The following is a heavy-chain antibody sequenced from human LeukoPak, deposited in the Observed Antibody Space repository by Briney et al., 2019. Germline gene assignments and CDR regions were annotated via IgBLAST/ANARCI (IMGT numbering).Heavy chain of an antibody. CDR3: AKAPGFGVSGMDV. D-gene: IGHD3-10*01. CDR1: GFTFSSYA. V-gene: IGHV3-23*01. Sequence: GGSLRLSCAASGFTFSSYAMSWVRQAPGKGLGWVSAIGGGGGSTFYADSVKGRFTISRDNSKNTLYLQMNSLRAEDTAVYYCAKAPGFGVSGMDVWGQGTTVTVSS. J-gene: IGHJ6*02. CDR2: IGGGGGST.